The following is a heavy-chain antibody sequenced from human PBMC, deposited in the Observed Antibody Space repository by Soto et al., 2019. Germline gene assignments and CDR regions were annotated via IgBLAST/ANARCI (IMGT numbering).Heavy chain of an antibody. Sequence: EVQLLDSGGGLVQPGGSLRLSCAASGFTFSNYAMTWVRQGPGKGLEWVSGISGSGGRSYYADSVKGRFTISRDNSKSTLYLQMNSLRAEDTAGYYCAKADFVWSSEQPYYFDYWGQGTLVTVSS. CDR3: AKADFVWSSEQPYYFDY. J-gene: IGHJ4*02. CDR1: GFTFSNYA. V-gene: IGHV3-23*01. CDR2: ISGSGGRS. D-gene: IGHD3-16*01.